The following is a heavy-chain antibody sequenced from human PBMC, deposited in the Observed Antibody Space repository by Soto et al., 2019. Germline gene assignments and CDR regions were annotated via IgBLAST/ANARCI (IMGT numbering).Heavy chain of an antibody. CDR3: VRDLPGFLGIFDF. CDR1: GFTFSSSS. CDR2: ISSSSRNI. J-gene: IGHJ4*02. D-gene: IGHD3-3*01. Sequence: EVQLVESGGGLVKPGGSLRLSCAASGFTFSSSSVNWVRQAPGKGLEWVSFISSSSRNIYYTDSVKGLFTISRDNAKNSLYLQMNSLSAEDTAIYYCVRDLPGFLGIFDFWGQGTPVTVSS. V-gene: IGHV3-21*02.